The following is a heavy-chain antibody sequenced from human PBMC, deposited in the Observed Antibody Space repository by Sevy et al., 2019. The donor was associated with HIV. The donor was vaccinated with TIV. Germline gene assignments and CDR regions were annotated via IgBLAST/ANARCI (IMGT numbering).Heavy chain of an antibody. CDR1: GFTFSSYS. V-gene: IGHV3-21*01. J-gene: IGHJ6*03. Sequence: GGSLRLSCAASGFTFSSYSMNWVRQAPGKGLERVSSISSSSSYIYYADSVKGRFTISRDNAKNSLYLQMNSLRAEDTAVYYCARVGVVTAIWNYYYYYYMDVWGKGTTVTVSS. CDR2: ISSSSSYI. CDR3: ARVGVVTAIWNYYYYYYMDV. D-gene: IGHD2-21*02.